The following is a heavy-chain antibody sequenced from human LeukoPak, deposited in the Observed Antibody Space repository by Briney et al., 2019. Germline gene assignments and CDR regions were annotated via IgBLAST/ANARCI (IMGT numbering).Heavy chain of an antibody. V-gene: IGHV3-23*01. D-gene: IGHD3-3*01. J-gene: IGHJ2*01. Sequence: GGSLRLSCAASGFTFDDYTMHWVRQAPGKGLERVSAISGSGDNTYYADSVKGRFTISRDNSKNTLYLQMNSLRAEDTAVYFCAKTPWNWYFDLWGRGTLVTVSS. CDR2: ISGSGDNT. CDR3: AKTPWNWYFDL. CDR1: GFTFDDYT.